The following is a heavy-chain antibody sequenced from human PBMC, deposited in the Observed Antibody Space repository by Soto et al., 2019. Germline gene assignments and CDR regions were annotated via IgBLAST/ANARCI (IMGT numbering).Heavy chain of an antibody. CDR2: ISGSGDTT. J-gene: IGHJ4*02. V-gene: IGHV3-23*01. Sequence: QSGGSLRLSCAASGFTFSSYTLSWVRQAPGKGLEWVSGISGSGDTTYSAESVKGRFTISRDNSKNMVFLEMNSLRAEDTAVYYCAKVMSRNWPYYFVFSGPGTLVTV. CDR1: GFTFSSYT. CDR3: AKVMSRNWPYYFVF.